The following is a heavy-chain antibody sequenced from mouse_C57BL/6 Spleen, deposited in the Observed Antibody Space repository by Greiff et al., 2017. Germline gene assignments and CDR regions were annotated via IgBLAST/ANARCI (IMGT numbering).Heavy chain of an antibody. CDR1: GYTFTSYW. Sequence: VQLQQPGAELVKPGASVKMSCKASGYTFTSYWITWVKQRPGQGLEWIGDIYPGSGSTNYNEKFKSKATLTVDTSSSTAYMQLSSLTSEDSAVYYCARYERNYGSSFSFDYWGQGTTLTVSS. CDR2: IYPGSGST. J-gene: IGHJ2*01. D-gene: IGHD1-1*01. CDR3: ARYERNYGSSFSFDY. V-gene: IGHV1-55*01.